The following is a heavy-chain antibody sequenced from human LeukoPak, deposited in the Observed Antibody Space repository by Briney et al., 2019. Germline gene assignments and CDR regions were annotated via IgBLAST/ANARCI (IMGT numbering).Heavy chain of an antibody. CDR1: GYSFTNYW. Sequence: GESLKISCKASGYSFTNYWIGWVRQMPGKGLEWMGIIYPGDSDTRYSPSFQGQVTISADNSISTAYLQWSSLKASDTAMYFCARNPYSYYYMDVWGKGTTATVSS. D-gene: IGHD4-11*01. V-gene: IGHV5-51*01. CDR2: IYPGDSDT. J-gene: IGHJ6*03. CDR3: ARNPYSYYYMDV.